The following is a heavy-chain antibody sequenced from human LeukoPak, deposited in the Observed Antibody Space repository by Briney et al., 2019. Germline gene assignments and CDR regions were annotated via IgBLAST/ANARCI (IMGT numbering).Heavy chain of an antibody. CDR1: GGSISSSSYY. Sequence: SETLSLTCTVSGGSISSSSYYWGWIRQPPGKGLEWIGSIYYSGSTYYNPSLKSRVTISVDTSKNQFSLKLSSVTAADTAVYYCTSGWYKDRMDYWGQGTLVTVSS. CDR2: IYYSGST. D-gene: IGHD6-19*01. J-gene: IGHJ4*02. V-gene: IGHV4-39*01. CDR3: TSGWYKDRMDY.